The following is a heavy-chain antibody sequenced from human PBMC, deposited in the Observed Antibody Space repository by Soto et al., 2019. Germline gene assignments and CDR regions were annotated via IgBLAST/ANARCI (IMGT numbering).Heavy chain of an antibody. CDR1: GGSISSYF. J-gene: IGHJ6*02. D-gene: IGHD4-17*01. CDR2: IYYGGIT. Sequence: QVQLQESGPGLVKPSETLSLTCTVSGGSISSYFWTWIRQPPGKGLEWIGYIYYGGITKYNPFLKSRVTISVDTSKNQFSLRLNSVTAADTAVYYCARDTDYGGRYSLDVWGQGTTVSVSS. V-gene: IGHV4-59*01. CDR3: ARDTDYGGRYSLDV.